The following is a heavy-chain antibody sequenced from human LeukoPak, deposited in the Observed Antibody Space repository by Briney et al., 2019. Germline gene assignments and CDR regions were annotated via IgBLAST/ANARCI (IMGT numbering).Heavy chain of an antibody. CDR1: GFTFSSYG. V-gene: IGHV3-33*08. D-gene: IGHD3-3*01. CDR2: IWYDGSNK. Sequence: GGSLGLSCAASGFTFSSYGMHWVRQAPGKGLEWVAVIWYDGSNKYYADSVKGRFTISRDNSKNTLYLQMNSLRAEDTAVYYCARDRTPEGFLEWLKNYYYGMDVWGQGTTATVSS. J-gene: IGHJ6*02. CDR3: ARDRTPEGFLEWLKNYYYGMDV.